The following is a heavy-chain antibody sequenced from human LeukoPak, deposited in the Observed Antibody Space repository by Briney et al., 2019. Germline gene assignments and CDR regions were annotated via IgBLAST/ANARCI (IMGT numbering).Heavy chain of an antibody. CDR1: GYTFTSYY. J-gene: IGHJ4*02. Sequence: GASVKVSCKASGYTFTSYYMHWVRQAPGQGLEWMGIINPSGGSTSYAQKFQGRVTMTRDTSTSTVYMELSSLRSEDTAVYYCARDDGPDTAMVTFDYWGQGTLVTVSS. CDR3: ARDDGPDTAMVTFDY. V-gene: IGHV1-46*01. D-gene: IGHD5-18*01. CDR2: INPSGGST.